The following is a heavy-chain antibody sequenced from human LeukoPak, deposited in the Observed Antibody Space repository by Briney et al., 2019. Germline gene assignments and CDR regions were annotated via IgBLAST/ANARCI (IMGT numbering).Heavy chain of an antibody. CDR3: ARDSSYYYDSSGQPDAFDI. D-gene: IGHD3-22*01. CDR1: GFTFSSNY. J-gene: IGHJ3*02. V-gene: IGHV3-66*01. Sequence: GGSLRLSCAASGFTFSSNYMSWVRQAPGKGLEWVSVIYSGGSTYYADSVKGRFTISRDNSKNTLYLQMNSLRAEDTAVYYCARDSSYYYDSSGQPDAFDIWGQGTMVTVSS. CDR2: IYSGGST.